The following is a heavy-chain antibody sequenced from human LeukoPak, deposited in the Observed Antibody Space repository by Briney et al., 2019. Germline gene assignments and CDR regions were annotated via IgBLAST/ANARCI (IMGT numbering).Heavy chain of an antibody. J-gene: IGHJ6*02. D-gene: IGHD3-16*01. Sequence: GGSLRLSGAASGFTFSSYSMNWVRQAPGKGLEWVSSISSSSSYIYYADSVKGRFTISRDNAKNSLYLQINSLRAEDTAVYYCARGGGDYYYGMDVWGQGTTVTVSS. V-gene: IGHV3-21*01. CDR3: ARGGGDYYYGMDV. CDR1: GFTFSSYS. CDR2: ISSSSSYI.